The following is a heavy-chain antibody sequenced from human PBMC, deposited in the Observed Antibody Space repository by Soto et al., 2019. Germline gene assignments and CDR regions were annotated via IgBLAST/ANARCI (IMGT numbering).Heavy chain of an antibody. CDR2: ISYDGSNK. CDR1: GFTFSSYG. D-gene: IGHD6-6*01. J-gene: IGHJ4*02. V-gene: IGHV3-30-3*01. CDR3: ARDRRGYSSSFTGFDY. Sequence: GGSLRLSCAASGFTFSSYGMHWVRQAPGKGLEWVAVISYDGSNKYYADSVKGRFTISRDNSKNTLYLQMNSLRAEDTAVYYCARDRRGYSSSFTGFDYWGQGTLVTVS.